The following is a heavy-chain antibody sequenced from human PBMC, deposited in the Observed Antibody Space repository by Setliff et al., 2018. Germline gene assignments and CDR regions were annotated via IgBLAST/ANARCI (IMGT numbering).Heavy chain of an antibody. CDR3: ARIRWAPFHDAFDI. J-gene: IGHJ3*02. D-gene: IGHD3-16*01. V-gene: IGHV3-66*01. CDR2: IYSGGST. CDR1: GFTVSSNY. Sequence: GGSLRLSCAASGFTVSSNYMSWVRQAPGKGLEWVSVIYSGGSTYYADSVKGRFTISRDNANNSLYLQMNSLRAEDTAVYYCARIRWAPFHDAFDIWGQGTVVTVSS.